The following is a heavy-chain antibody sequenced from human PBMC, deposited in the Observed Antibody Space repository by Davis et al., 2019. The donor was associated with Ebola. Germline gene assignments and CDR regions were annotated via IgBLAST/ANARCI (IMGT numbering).Heavy chain of an antibody. Sequence: ASVKVSCKASGYTFTSYGITWVRQAPGQSLEWLGWIRTYDGNTNYAQKLQDRVTMTTDTSTTTVFMELTNLRLDDTAMYWCARGEGAPDFWGQGTLVTVSS. J-gene: IGHJ4*02. V-gene: IGHV1-18*04. CDR3: ARGEGAPDF. CDR1: GYTFTSYG. D-gene: IGHD1-26*01. CDR2: IRTYDGNT.